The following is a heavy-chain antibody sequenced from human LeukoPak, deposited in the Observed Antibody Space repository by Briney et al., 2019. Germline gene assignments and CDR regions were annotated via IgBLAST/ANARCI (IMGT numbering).Heavy chain of an antibody. J-gene: IGHJ4*02. CDR2: ISGSGGST. D-gene: IGHD2-21*02. CDR3: AKGAERQCGGDCYFDY. CDR1: GFTFSSDA. Sequence: GGSLRLSCAASGFTFSSDARSWVRQAPGKGLEWVSAISGSGGSTYYADSVKGRFTISRDNSKNTLYLQMNSLRAEDTAVYYCAKGAERQCGGDCYFDYWGQGTLVTVSS. V-gene: IGHV3-23*01.